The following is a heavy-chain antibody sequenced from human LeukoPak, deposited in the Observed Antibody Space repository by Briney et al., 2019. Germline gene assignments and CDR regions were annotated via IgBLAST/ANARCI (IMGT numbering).Heavy chain of an antibody. V-gene: IGHV3-21*01. CDR2: ISSSSSYI. J-gene: IGHJ4*02. CDR3: ASLVRATDIAATIVDY. CDR1: GFTFSSYS. D-gene: IGHD5-12*01. Sequence: GGSLRLSCAASGFTFSSYSMNWVRQAPGKGLEWVSSISSSSSYIYYADSVKGRFTISRDNAKNSLYLQMNSLRAEDTAVYYCASLVRATDIAATIVDYWGQGTLVTVSS.